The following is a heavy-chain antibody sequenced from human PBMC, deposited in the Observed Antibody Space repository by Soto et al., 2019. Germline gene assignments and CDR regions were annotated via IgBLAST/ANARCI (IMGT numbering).Heavy chain of an antibody. Sequence: SETLSLTCTVSGGSMSSSNWWNWVRQSPGKGLKWIGEAHHSGRTNYNPSLKSQVTISVDTSKNQFSLKLSYVTAADTADYYWARRYELRFDYWGQGTLVTVSS. J-gene: IGHJ4*02. CDR3: ARRYELRFDY. D-gene: IGHD3-16*01. V-gene: IGHV4-4*02. CDR1: GGSMSSSNW. CDR2: AHHSGRT.